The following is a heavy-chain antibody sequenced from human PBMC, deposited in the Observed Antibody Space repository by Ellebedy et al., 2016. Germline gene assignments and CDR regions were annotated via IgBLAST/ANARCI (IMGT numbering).Heavy chain of an antibody. Sequence: SETLSLTCTVSGGSMNNYYWSWIRQPPGKGLEWIGYVHFSGNTNYNSALKSRVTISVDTSKNQFSLTLSSVTAADTAVYYCARVLGAYRHFDYWGQGTLVTVSS. V-gene: IGHV4-59*08. D-gene: IGHD3-16*01. CDR3: ARVLGAYRHFDY. CDR1: GGSMNNYY. CDR2: VHFSGNT. J-gene: IGHJ4*02.